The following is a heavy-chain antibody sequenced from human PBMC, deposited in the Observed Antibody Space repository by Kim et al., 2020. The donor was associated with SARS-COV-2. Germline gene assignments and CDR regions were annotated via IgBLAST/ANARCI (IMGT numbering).Heavy chain of an antibody. CDR2: GTT. D-gene: IGHD3-10*01. Sequence: GTTYDNPSLKSRVTISVDTSKNQFSLKLGSVTAADTAVYYCAREGYYGSGWGQGTLVTVSS. V-gene: IGHV4-39*07. CDR3: AREGYYGSG. J-gene: IGHJ4*02.